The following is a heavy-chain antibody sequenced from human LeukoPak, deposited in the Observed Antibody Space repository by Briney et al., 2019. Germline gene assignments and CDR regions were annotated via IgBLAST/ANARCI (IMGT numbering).Heavy chain of an antibody. Sequence: ASVKVSCKASGYTFTGYYMHWVRQAPGQGLEWMGWINPNSGGTNYAQKFQGRVTMTRDTSISTAYMELSRLRSDDTAVYYCARDSGYCSGGSCYGFVYYWGQGTLVTVSS. CDR2: INPNSGGT. CDR1: GYTFTGYY. D-gene: IGHD2-15*01. CDR3: ARDSGYCSGGSCYGFVYY. V-gene: IGHV1-2*02. J-gene: IGHJ4*02.